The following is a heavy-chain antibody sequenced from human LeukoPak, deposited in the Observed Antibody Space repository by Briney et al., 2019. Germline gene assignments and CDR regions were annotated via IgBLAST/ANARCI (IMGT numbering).Heavy chain of an antibody. Sequence: SQTLSLTCTVSGGSISRGGYYWSWIRQPPGKGLEWVGSIYYSGSTYSNPSLKSRVTISVDPSNNQSSLKLRSVTAADTAVFFCARGLMTTVSNGLDFDYWGQGTLVTVSS. V-gene: IGHV4-31*03. J-gene: IGHJ4*02. CDR3: ARGLMTTVSNGLDFDY. CDR2: IYYSGST. D-gene: IGHD4-11*01. CDR1: GGSISRGGYY.